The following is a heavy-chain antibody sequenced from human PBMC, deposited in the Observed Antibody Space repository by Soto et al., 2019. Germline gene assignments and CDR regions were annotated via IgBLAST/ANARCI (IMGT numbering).Heavy chain of an antibody. J-gene: IGHJ4*02. CDR3: ATDIAAGTGFDY. V-gene: IGHV1-24*01. Sequence: ASVKVSCKVSGYTLTELSMHWVRQAPGKGLEWMGGFDPEDGETIYAQKFQGRVTMTEDTSTDTAYMELSSLRSEDTAVHYCATDIAAGTGFDYWGQGTLVTVSS. D-gene: IGHD6-13*01. CDR1: GYTLTELS. CDR2: FDPEDGET.